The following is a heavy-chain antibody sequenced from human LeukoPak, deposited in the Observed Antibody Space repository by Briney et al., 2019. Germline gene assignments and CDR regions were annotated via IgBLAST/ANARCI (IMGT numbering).Heavy chain of an antibody. CDR2: ISGSGGST. CDR3: AKDHGQAGPNWNYEGYFDY. V-gene: IGHV3-23*01. D-gene: IGHD1-7*01. J-gene: IGHJ4*02. CDR1: GFTFSSYA. Sequence: GGSLRLSCAASGFTFSSYAMSWVRQAPGKGLEWVSAISGSGGSTYYADSVKGRFTISRDNSKNTLYLQMNSLRAEDTAVYYCAKDHGQAGPNWNYEGYFDYWGQGTLVTVSS.